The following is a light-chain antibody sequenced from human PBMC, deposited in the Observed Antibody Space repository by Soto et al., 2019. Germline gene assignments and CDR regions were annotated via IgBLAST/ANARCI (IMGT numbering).Light chain of an antibody. CDR3: QLYSRSPRQIT. J-gene: IGKJ5*01. Sequence: EIVLTQSPDTLSFSPGERATLSCRASQSVRSERLAWYQQKRGQAPTLLIFDASSRASGTPERFSGSGSGTDCTLTISRLEPEDFAVYYCQLYSRSPRQITFGQGTRLEI. CDR2: DAS. V-gene: IGKV3-20*01. CDR1: QSVRSER.